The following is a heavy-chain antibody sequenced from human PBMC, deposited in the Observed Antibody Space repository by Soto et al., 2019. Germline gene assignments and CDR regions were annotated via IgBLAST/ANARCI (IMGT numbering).Heavy chain of an antibody. J-gene: IGHJ6*02. CDR1: GFTFSSYA. CDR3: ASGGGNYNGMDV. D-gene: IGHD3-16*01. Sequence: QVQLVESGGGVVQPGRSLRLSCAASGFTFSSYAMHWVRQAPGKGLEWVAVISYDGSNKYYADSVKGRFTISRDNSKNTLYLQMNSLRAEDTAVYYCASGGGNYNGMDVWGQGTTVTVSS. CDR2: ISYDGSNK. V-gene: IGHV3-30-3*01.